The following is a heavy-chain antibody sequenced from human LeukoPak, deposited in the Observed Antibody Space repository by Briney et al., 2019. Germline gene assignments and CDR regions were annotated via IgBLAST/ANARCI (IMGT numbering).Heavy chain of an antibody. CDR1: GFTFTNAW. Sequence: PGGSLRLSCAASGFTFTNAWMSWVRQAPGKGLEWVGRVKGKTDGGTTGYAAPVKGRFTISRDDLKNTMYPQMNSLKTEDTAMYVFSTHILTGDFDYWGQGTLVTVSS. D-gene: IGHD7-27*01. CDR2: VKGKTDGGTT. CDR3: STHILTGDFDY. J-gene: IGHJ4*02. V-gene: IGHV3-15*01.